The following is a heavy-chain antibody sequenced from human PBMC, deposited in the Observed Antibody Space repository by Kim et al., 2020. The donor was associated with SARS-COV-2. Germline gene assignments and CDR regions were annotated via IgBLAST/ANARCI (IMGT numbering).Heavy chain of an antibody. V-gene: IGHV4-30-2*06. J-gene: IGHJ3*02. D-gene: IGHD3-22*01. CDR3: ARGSSLTVVVPGAFDS. CDR1: GGSIGSAGYS. CDR2: TYDSGKT. Sequence: SETLSLTCAVSGGSIGSAGYSWNWIRQSPAKGLEWIGYTYDSGKTAYNPSLKTRVTISVDWSKNQFSLKLTSVTAADTAMYYCARGSSLTVVVPGAFDSWGQGTMVTVSS.